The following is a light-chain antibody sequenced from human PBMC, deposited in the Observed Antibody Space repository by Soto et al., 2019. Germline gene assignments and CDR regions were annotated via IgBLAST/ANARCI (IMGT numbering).Light chain of an antibody. J-gene: IGLJ2*01. Sequence: QSVLTQPPSASGTPGQRVNISCSGSSSNIGSTTVDWYQQLPGTAPKLLIYRNNQRPSGVPDRFAGSKSGTSASLAISGLQSDDEADYYCAAWDGSLNGVVFGGGTKLTVL. CDR2: RNN. V-gene: IGLV1-44*01. CDR3: AAWDGSLNGVV. CDR1: SSNIGSTT.